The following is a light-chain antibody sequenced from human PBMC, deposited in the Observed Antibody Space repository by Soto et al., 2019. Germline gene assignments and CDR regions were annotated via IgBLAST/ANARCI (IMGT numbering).Light chain of an antibody. CDR2: KAS. Sequence: DIQMTQSPSTLSASVGDRVTITCRASQSISSWLAWYQQKPGKAPKLLIYKASSLESGVPSRFSGSGSGTEFTLTISSLQPDDFATYYCQQYSVFVTFGGGTKVDIK. V-gene: IGKV1-5*03. J-gene: IGKJ4*01. CDR3: QQYSVFVT. CDR1: QSISSW.